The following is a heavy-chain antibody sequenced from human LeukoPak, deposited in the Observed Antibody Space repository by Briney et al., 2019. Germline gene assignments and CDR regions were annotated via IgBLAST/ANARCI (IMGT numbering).Heavy chain of an antibody. D-gene: IGHD3-22*01. V-gene: IGHV3-11*01. Sequence: PGGSLRLSCAASGFTFSDYYMSWIRQAPGKGLEWVSYISSSGSTIYYADSVKGRFTISRDSAKNSLYLQMNSLRAEDTAVYYCARVFGYYDSSGYFDYWGQGTLVTVSS. CDR3: ARVFGYYDSSGYFDY. J-gene: IGHJ4*02. CDR1: GFTFSDYY. CDR2: ISSSGSTI.